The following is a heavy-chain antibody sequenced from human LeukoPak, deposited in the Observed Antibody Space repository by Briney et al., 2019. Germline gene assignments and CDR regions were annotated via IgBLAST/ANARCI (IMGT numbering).Heavy chain of an antibody. CDR1: GFIFDDYA. CDR3: AKDKEIRAERYFYYMDV. V-gene: IGHV3-9*01. J-gene: IGHJ6*03. D-gene: IGHD5-24*01. CDR2: ISWSSGSI. Sequence: GRSLRLSCAASGFIFDDYAMHWVRQAPGRGLEWVSGISWSSGSIAYADSVKGRFTISRDNAKNSLYLQMHSLSSGDTALYYCAKDKEIRAERYFYYMDVSGEGDPVSVSS.